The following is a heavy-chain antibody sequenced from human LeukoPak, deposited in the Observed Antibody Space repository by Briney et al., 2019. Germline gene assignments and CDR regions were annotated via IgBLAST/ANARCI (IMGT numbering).Heavy chain of an antibody. CDR3: ARVGSSGWRQFDY. Sequence: SETLSLTCTVSGGSISSYYWSWIRQPPGKGLEWIGYIYYSGSTNYNPSLKSRVTISVDTSKNQFSLKLSSVTAADTAVYYCARVGSSGWRQFDYWGQGTLVTVSS. D-gene: IGHD6-19*01. CDR2: IYYSGST. J-gene: IGHJ4*02. CDR1: GGSISSYY. V-gene: IGHV4-59*01.